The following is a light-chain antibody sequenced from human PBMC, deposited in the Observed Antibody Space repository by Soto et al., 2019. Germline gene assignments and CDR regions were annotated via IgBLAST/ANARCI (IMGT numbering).Light chain of an antibody. V-gene: IGKV3-11*01. CDR1: QSISRH. J-gene: IGKJ4*01. CDR3: QQRSNWPST. CDR2: DAS. Sequence: EIVLTQSPATLSLSPGDRATLSCRASQSISRHLAWYQQKPGQAPRLLIYDASKRAAGIPARYSASGSGTDFTLTITSLEPEDFAVYYCQQRSNWPSTFGGGTKVEIK.